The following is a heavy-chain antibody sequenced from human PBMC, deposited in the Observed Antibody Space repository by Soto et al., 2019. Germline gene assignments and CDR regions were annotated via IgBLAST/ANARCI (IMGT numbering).Heavy chain of an antibody. CDR2: IVSGSTYT. CDR3: ARVDGESRMDV. J-gene: IGHJ6*02. Sequence: QVQLVESGGGLVKPGGSLRLACAASGFTFSDYYMSWIRQAPGKGLEWISYIVSGSTYTNYADSVKARFTIPRDNAKESLYLEMNSLRAEETAVYYCARVDGESRMDVWGQGTTVSVSS. D-gene: IGHD2-21*01. CDR1: GFTFSDYY. V-gene: IGHV3-11*06.